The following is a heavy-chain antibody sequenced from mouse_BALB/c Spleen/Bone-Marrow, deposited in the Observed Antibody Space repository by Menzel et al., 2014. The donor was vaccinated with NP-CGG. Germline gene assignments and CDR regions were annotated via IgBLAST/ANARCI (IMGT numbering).Heavy chain of an antibody. V-gene: IGHV2-9*02. D-gene: IGHD2-4*01. CDR2: IWAGGST. J-gene: IGHJ3*01. CDR1: GFSLTSYG. CDR3: ASMITTAWFAY. Sequence: QVQLKESGPGLVSPSQSLSITCTVSGFSLTSYGVHWVRQPPGKGLEWLGVIWAGGSTNYNSALMSRLSISKDNSKSRVFLKMNSLQTDDTAMYYCASMITTAWFAYWGQGTLVTVSA.